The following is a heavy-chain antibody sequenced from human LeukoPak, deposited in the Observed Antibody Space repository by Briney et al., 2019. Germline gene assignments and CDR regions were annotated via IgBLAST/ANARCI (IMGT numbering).Heavy chain of an antibody. CDR1: GGSISSYY. CDR3: ARATGYGSGSYNDY. Sequence: SETLSLTCTVSGGSISSYYWSWIRQPPGKGLEWVGYIYYSGSTNYNPSLKSRVTISVDTSKNQFSLKLSSVTAADTAVYYCARATGYGSGSYNDYWGQGTLVTVSS. J-gene: IGHJ4*02. V-gene: IGHV4-59*01. D-gene: IGHD3-10*01. CDR2: IYYSGST.